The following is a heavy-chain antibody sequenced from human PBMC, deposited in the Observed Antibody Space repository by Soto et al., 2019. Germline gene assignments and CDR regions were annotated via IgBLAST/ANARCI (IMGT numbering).Heavy chain of an antibody. CDR3: AHAYGGRSLY. D-gene: IGHD1-26*01. CDR2: IYWDDSK. V-gene: IGHV2-5*02. CDR1: GFSLTTDRVG. J-gene: IGHJ4*02. Sequence: QITLKESGPTLVKPTQTLTLTCTFSGFSLTTDRVGVGWIRQPPGEALEWLAVIYWDDSKTYRPSLDSRLTITKDTSKHHVALTMTNMDSLDTATYYCAHAYGGRSLYGGQGTLVTVSS.